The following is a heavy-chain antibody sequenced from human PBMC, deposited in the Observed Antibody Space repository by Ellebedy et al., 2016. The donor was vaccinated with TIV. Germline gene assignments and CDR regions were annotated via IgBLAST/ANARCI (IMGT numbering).Heavy chain of an antibody. CDR2: ISHTGSRT. J-gene: IGHJ6*02. CDR1: RFTFSSFA. Sequence: PGGPLRLSCAAPRFTFSSFAMTWVRQAPGEGLEWVSTISHTGSRTYYTASVEGRFIISRDTSKKTLYLQMNGLRAEDTAIYYCAKDKVFGDSKWEIDVWGQGITVTVSS. V-gene: IGHV3-23*01. D-gene: IGHD1-26*01. CDR3: AKDKVFGDSKWEIDV.